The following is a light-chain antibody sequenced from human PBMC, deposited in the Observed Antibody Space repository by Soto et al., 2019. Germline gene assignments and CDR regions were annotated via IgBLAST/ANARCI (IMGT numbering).Light chain of an antibody. CDR1: SSDVGGYNY. Sequence: QSALTQPASVSGSPGQSITISCTGTSSDVGGYNYVSWYQHHLGKAPKLMIYEVSNRPSGVSNRFSGSKSGNTASLTISGLQAEDEADYYCSSYTGSSTPVFGGGTKLTVL. J-gene: IGLJ3*02. CDR3: SSYTGSSTPV. CDR2: EVS. V-gene: IGLV2-14*01.